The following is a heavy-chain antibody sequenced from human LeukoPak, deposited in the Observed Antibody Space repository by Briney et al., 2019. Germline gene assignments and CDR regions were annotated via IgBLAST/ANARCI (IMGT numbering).Heavy chain of an antibody. CDR2: INPTGGDT. CDR1: GYTFTNYY. Sequence: GASVKVSCKASGYTFTNYYMHWVRRAPGQGLEWMGIINPTGGDTSYAQKFQGRVTMTRDTSTSTVYMELSSLRSEDTAVYYCARTSRGARRGGDYWGQGTLVTVSS. CDR3: ARTSRGARRGGDY. V-gene: IGHV1-46*01. D-gene: IGHD1-26*01. J-gene: IGHJ4*02.